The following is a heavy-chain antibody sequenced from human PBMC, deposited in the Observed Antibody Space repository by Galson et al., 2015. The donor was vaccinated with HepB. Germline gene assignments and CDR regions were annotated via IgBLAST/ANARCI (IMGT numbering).Heavy chain of an antibody. CDR1: GFTFNYFS. Sequence: SLRLSCAASGFTFNYFSMHWVRQAPGKGLEWVSGISWNSGTIGYADSVKGRFTISRDNAKNSLYLQMNSLRTEDTALYYCTKDGDSSGYYDYFDYRGQGTLVTVSS. D-gene: IGHD3-22*01. V-gene: IGHV3-9*01. CDR2: ISWNSGTI. J-gene: IGHJ4*02. CDR3: TKDGDSSGYYDYFDY.